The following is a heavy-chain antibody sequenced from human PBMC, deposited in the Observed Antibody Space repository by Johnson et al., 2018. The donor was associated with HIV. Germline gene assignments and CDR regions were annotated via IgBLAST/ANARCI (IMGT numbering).Heavy chain of an antibody. CDR2: ISYDGSNK. D-gene: IGHD7-27*01. J-gene: IGHJ3*02. Sequence: QMQLVESGGGVVQPGRSLRLSCAASGFTFSSYAMHWVRQAPGKGLEWVAVISYDGSNKYSANSVKGRFTIFRANSENTMYLQMTRLRADDTAVYFCTKDRTNWGYDAFDIWGQGTMVTVSS. CDR3: TKDRTNWGYDAFDI. CDR1: GFTFSSYA. V-gene: IGHV3-30*04.